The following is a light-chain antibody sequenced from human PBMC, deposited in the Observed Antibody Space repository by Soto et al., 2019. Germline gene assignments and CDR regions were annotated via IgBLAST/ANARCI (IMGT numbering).Light chain of an antibody. CDR3: QQRFDWPTLT. CDR2: GAS. Sequence: IVLTQSPATLSVSAGKRATLSCISSQSVSSNLAWYHQKPGQAPRLLIYGASTRATGIPARFSGSGSGTDFTLTTSSLVPEDFGVFYCQQRFDWPTLTFGQGTRLEIK. J-gene: IGKJ5*01. CDR1: QSVSSN. V-gene: IGKV3-11*01.